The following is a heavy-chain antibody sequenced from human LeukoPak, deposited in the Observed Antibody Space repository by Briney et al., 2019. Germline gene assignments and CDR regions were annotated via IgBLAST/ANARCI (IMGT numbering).Heavy chain of an antibody. Sequence: GGSLRLSCAASGFTFSSYAMSWVRQAPGKGLEWVSAIGGSGGSTYYADSVKGRFTISRDNSKNTLYLQMNSLRAEDTAVYYCARSPTIFGVVLTDFDYWGQGTLVTVSS. V-gene: IGHV3-23*01. D-gene: IGHD3-3*01. J-gene: IGHJ4*02. CDR1: GFTFSSYA. CDR3: ARSPTIFGVVLTDFDY. CDR2: IGGSGGST.